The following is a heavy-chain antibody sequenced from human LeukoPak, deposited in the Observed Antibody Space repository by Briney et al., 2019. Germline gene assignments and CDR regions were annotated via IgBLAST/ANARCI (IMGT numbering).Heavy chain of an antibody. CDR3: AQDWGVPLARGVIFNHWLDP. V-gene: IGHV3-43*02. CDR1: GIPFDDHA. CDR2: IAGDGVT. Sequence: GGSLRLSCVASGIPFDDHAFHWVRQAPGKGLEWVSLIAGDGVTYYADSVKGRFTISRDTSKTSLYLQMNTLSTDDTAVYYCAQDWGVPLARGVIFNHWLDPWGQGTLVIVSS. J-gene: IGHJ5*02. D-gene: IGHD3-10*01.